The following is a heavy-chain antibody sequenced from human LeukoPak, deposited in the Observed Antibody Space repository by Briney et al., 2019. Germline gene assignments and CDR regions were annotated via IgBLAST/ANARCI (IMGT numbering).Heavy chain of an antibody. Sequence: SETLSLTCTVSGGSISSGGYYWSWIRQPPGKGLEWIGYIYDSGSTYYNPSLKSRITISVDTSENRFSLKLSSVTATDTAVYYCARDCSGGSCYGAFDIWGQGTMVTVSS. J-gene: IGHJ3*02. V-gene: IGHV4-30-4*01. D-gene: IGHD2-15*01. CDR1: GGSISSGGYY. CDR3: ARDCSGGSCYGAFDI. CDR2: IYDSGST.